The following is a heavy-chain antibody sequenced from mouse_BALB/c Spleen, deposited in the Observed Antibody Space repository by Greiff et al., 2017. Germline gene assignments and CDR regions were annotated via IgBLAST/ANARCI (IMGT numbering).Heavy chain of an antibody. CDR3: AREDYYGSSYWYFDV. D-gene: IGHD1-1*01. V-gene: IGHV2-9*02. CDR1: GFSLTSYG. CDR2: LWAGGST. J-gene: IGHJ1*01. Sequence: VQLQESGPGLVAPSQSLSITCTVSGFSLTSYGVHWVRQPPGKGLEWLGVLWAGGSTNYNSALMSRLSISKDNSKSQVFLKMNSLQTDDTAMYYCAREDYYGSSYWYFDVWGAGTTVTVSS.